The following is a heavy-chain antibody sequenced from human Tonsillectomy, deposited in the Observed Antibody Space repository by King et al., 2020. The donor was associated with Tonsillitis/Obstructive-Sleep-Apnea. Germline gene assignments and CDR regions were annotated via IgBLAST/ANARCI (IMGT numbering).Heavy chain of an antibody. CDR1: GFTFSSYD. V-gene: IGHV3-30*04. CDR3: ARGELPNNWFDP. J-gene: IGHJ5*02. D-gene: IGHD3-10*01. CDR2: ISYDGSNK. Sequence: QVQLVESGGGVVQPGRSLRLSCADSGFTFSSYDMHWVRQAPGKGLEWVAAISYDGSNKYYADSVKGRFTISRDNSKNTLYLQLNSLRPGDTALYYCARGELPNNWFDPWGQGTLVTISS.